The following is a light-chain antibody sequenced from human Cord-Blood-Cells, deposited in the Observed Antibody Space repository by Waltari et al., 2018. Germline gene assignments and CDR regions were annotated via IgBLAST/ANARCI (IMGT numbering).Light chain of an antibody. CDR1: KSGDKY. CDR3: QAWDSSTVV. J-gene: IGLJ2*01. V-gene: IGLV3-1*01. CDR2: QDS. Sequence: SYELTQPPSVSVSPVQTASITCPGDKSGDKYACWYQQKPGPSPVLVIYQDSKRPSGIPERFSGPNSGNTATLTISGTQAMDEADYYCQAWDSSTVVFGGGTKLTVL.